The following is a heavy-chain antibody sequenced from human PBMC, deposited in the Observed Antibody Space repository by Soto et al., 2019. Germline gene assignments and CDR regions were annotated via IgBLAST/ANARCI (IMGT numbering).Heavy chain of an antibody. Sequence: GGSLRLSCAASGFTFSSYAMSWVRQAPGKGLEWVSAISGSGGSTYYADSVKGRFTISRDNSKNTLYLQMNSLRAEDTAVYYCSEVQRVVVGGVPTCDYWGQGTLVTVSS. CDR3: SEVQRVVVGGVPTCDY. V-gene: IGHV3-23*01. J-gene: IGHJ4*02. CDR2: ISGSGGST. CDR1: GFTFSSYA. D-gene: IGHD2-15*01.